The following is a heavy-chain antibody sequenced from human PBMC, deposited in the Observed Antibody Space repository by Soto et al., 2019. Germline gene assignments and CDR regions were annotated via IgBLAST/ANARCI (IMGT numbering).Heavy chain of an antibody. CDR3: ARGLDDILTGYSYYYYYYGMDV. Sequence: ASVKVSCKASGYTFTGYYMHWVRQAPGQGLEWMGWINPNSGGTNYAQKFQGWVTMTRDTSISTAHMELSRLRSDDTAVYYCARGLDDILTGYSYYYYYYGMDVWGQGTTVTVSS. CDR2: INPNSGGT. V-gene: IGHV1-2*04. D-gene: IGHD3-9*01. J-gene: IGHJ6*02. CDR1: GYTFTGYY.